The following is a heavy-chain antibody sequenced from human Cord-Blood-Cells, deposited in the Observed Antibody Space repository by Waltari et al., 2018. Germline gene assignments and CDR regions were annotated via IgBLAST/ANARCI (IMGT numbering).Heavy chain of an antibody. V-gene: IGHV1-69*01. Sequence: QVQLVQSGAEVKKPGSSVKVSCKASGGTFSSYAISWVRQAPGQWLEWMGGIIPIFGTANYAQKFQGRVTITADESTSTAYMELSSLRSEDTAVYYCARDLGQYYYGSGSFQYYYYGMDVWGQGTTVTVSS. CDR3: ARDLGQYYYGSGSFQYYYYGMDV. J-gene: IGHJ6*02. D-gene: IGHD3-10*01. CDR2: IIPIFGTA. CDR1: GGTFSSYA.